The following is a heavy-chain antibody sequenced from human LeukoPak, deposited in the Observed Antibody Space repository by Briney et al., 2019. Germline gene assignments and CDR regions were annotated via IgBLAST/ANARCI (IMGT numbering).Heavy chain of an antibody. V-gene: IGHV4-59*08. J-gene: IGHJ4*02. CDR2: IYYSGST. Sequence: PSETLSLTCTVSGGSISSYYWSWIRQPPGKGLEWIGYIYYSGSTNYYPSLKSRVTISVDTSKNQFSLKLSSVTAADTAVYYCASYGDYLDYWGQGTLVTVSS. D-gene: IGHD4-17*01. CDR1: GGSISSYY. CDR3: ASYGDYLDY.